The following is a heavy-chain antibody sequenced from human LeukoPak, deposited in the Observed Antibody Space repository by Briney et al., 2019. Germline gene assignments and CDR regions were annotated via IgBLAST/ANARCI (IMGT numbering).Heavy chain of an antibody. D-gene: IGHD3-22*01. CDR2: IYSDNT. Sequence: GGSLGLSCTVSGFTVSSNSMSWVRQAPGKGLEWVSFIYSDNTHYSDSVKGRFTISRDNSKNTLYLQMNSLRAEDTAVYYCAKDAPYYYDSSGYGGAFDIWGQGTMVTVSS. J-gene: IGHJ3*02. V-gene: IGHV3-53*01. CDR3: AKDAPYYYDSSGYGGAFDI. CDR1: GFTVSSNS.